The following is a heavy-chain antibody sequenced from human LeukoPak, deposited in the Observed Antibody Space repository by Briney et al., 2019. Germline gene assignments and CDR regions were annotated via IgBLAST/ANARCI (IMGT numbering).Heavy chain of an antibody. CDR3: AKLGSYQHFDY. CDR2: ISGSGGST. J-gene: IGHJ4*02. D-gene: IGHD1-26*01. Sequence: GGSLRHSCTASGFTFSSYAMSWVRQAPGKGLEWDSAISGSGGSTYYADSVKGRFTISRDNSKNTLYLQMNSLRAEDTAVYYCAKLGSYQHFDYWGQGTLVTVSS. CDR1: GFTFSSYA. V-gene: IGHV3-23*01.